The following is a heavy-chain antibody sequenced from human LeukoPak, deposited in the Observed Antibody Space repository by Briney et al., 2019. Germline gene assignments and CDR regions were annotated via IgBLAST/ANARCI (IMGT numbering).Heavy chain of an antibody. V-gene: IGHV1-8*01. CDR1: GYTFTSND. CDR2: MNPNSGNT. CDR3: ARRDNTGFDS. D-gene: IGHD2-15*01. J-gene: IGHJ4*02. Sequence: GASVKVSCKASGYTFTSNDLNWVRQASGQGLEWMGWMNPNSGNTGYAQKFQGRLTMTRNNSISTAYMELSRLRSEDTALYYCARRDNTGFDSWGQGTLVTVSS.